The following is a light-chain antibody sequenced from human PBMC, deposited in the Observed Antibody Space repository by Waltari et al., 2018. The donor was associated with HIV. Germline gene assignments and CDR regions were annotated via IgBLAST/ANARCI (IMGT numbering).Light chain of an antibody. CDR2: DAS. CDR3: LQSFTAPLT. CDR1: QNIQKF. V-gene: IGKV1-39*01. Sequence: DTQMTQSPSSLSASIGDRVAITCRASQNIQKFLSWYQQKSGKAPNLLIFDASTLQSGVPSRFSGSGSGTDFTLTISSLQAEDFATYYCLQSFTAPLTFGPGTKVDVK. J-gene: IGKJ3*01.